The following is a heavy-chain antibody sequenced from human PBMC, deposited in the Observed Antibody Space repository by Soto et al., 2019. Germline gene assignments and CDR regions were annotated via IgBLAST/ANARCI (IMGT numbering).Heavy chain of an antibody. CDR1: GFTFSSYA. J-gene: IGHJ2*01. CDR2: ISYDGSNK. Sequence: QVQLVESGGGVVQPGRCLRLSCAASGFTFSSYAMHWVRQAPGKGLEWVAVISYDGSNKYYADSVKGRFTISRDNSKNTLYLQMNSLRAEDTAVYYCARSGSYRTSRYYWYFDLWGRGTLVTVSS. CDR3: ARSGSYRTSRYYWYFDL. V-gene: IGHV3-30-3*01. D-gene: IGHD1-26*01.